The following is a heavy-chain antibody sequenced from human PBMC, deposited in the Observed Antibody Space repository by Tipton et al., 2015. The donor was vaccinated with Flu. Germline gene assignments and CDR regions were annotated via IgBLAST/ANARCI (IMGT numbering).Heavy chain of an antibody. V-gene: IGHV4-31*03. Sequence: TLSLTCTVSGGSISSGGYYWSWIRQHPGKGLEWIGYIYYSGSTYYNPSLKSRVTISVDTSKNQFSLKLSSVTAADTAVYYCARAPRFQWLVLDYWGQGTLVTVSS. D-gene: IGHD6-19*01. J-gene: IGHJ4*02. CDR3: ARAPRFQWLVLDY. CDR2: IYYSGST. CDR1: GGSISSGGYY.